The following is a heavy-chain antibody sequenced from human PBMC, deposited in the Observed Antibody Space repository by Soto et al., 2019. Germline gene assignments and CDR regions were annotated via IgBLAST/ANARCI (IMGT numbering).Heavy chain of an antibody. J-gene: IGHJ6*02. Sequence: SETLSLTCAVYGGSFSGYYWSWIRQPPGKGLEWIGEINHSGSTNYNPSLKSRVTISVDTSKNQFSLKLSSVTAADTAVYYCARRKGIAAAGAYYYYGMDVWGQGTTVTVSS. CDR2: INHSGST. D-gene: IGHD6-13*01. CDR1: GGSFSGYY. V-gene: IGHV4-34*01. CDR3: ARRKGIAAAGAYYYYGMDV.